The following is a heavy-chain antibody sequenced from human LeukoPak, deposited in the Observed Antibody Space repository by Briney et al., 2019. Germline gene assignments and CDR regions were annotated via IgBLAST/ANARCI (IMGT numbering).Heavy chain of an antibody. Sequence: PSETLSLTCGVYGGSFSGFYWSWIRQPPGKGLEWIGEIDQSGGTNYNPSLKSRVTTTIDTSKNQFSLKVNSVTAADTAVYYCAINDGSGSYYKSDYWGQGTLVTVSS. CDR3: AINDGSGSYYKSDY. CDR2: IDQSGGT. J-gene: IGHJ4*02. D-gene: IGHD3-10*01. CDR1: GGSFSGFY. V-gene: IGHV4-34*01.